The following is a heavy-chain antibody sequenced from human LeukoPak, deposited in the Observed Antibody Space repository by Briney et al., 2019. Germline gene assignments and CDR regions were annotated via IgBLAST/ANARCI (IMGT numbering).Heavy chain of an antibody. D-gene: IGHD2-8*02. CDR1: GFTFSSYA. J-gene: IGHJ3*02. V-gene: IGHV3-23*01. CDR3: AKDTGRWGRADAFDI. CDR2: ISGSGGST. Sequence: SGGSLRLSCAASGFTFSSYAMSWVRQAPGKGLEWVSAISGSGGSTYYADSVKGRFTISRDNSKNTLYLQMNSLRAEDTAVYYCAKDTGRWGRADAFDIWGQGTMVTVSS.